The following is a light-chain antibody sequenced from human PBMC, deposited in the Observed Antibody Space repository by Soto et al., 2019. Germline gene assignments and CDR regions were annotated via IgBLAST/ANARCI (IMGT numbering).Light chain of an antibody. V-gene: IGKV3-11*01. Sequence: EIVLTQSPATLSLSPGERATLSCRASQSVISYLAWYQQKPGQAPRLLIYDASNRATGIPARFSGSGSGTDFTLTISSLEPEDFAVYYCQQRSNWPPQVTVGGGTQVESK. CDR2: DAS. CDR1: QSVISY. J-gene: IGKJ4*01. CDR3: QQRSNWPPQVT.